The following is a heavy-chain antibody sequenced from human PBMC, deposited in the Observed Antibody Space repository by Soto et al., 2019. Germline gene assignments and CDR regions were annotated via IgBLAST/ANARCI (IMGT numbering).Heavy chain of an antibody. CDR1: GFTFRSYV. V-gene: IGHV3-33*05. Sequence: QVQLVESGGGVVQPGTSRRLSCVGSGFTFRSYVIHWVRQAPGKGLEWVALTSDDGSNKFYGDSVKGRFTISRHNSRNTVELQMDSLRFEDTALYYCARWGTTGGLAVWGQGTLVSVSS. D-gene: IGHD3-16*01. CDR2: TSDDGSNK. CDR3: ARWGTTGGLAV. J-gene: IGHJ4*02.